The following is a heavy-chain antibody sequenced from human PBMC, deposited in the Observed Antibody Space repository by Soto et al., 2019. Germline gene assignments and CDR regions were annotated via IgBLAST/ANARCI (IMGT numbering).Heavy chain of an antibody. D-gene: IGHD1-26*01. Sequence: GGSLRLSCAASGFTFSSYAMSWVRQAPGKGLEWVSAISGSGGSTYYADSVKGRFTISRGNSKNTLYLQMNSLRAEDTAVYYCAKDRGSYYPLNYYYYYGMDVWGQGTTVTVSS. CDR1: GFTFSSYA. V-gene: IGHV3-23*01. J-gene: IGHJ6*02. CDR2: ISGSGGST. CDR3: AKDRGSYYPLNYYYYYGMDV.